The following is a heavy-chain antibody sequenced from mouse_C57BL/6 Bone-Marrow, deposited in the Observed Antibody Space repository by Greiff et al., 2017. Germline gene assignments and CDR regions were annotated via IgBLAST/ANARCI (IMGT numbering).Heavy chain of an antibody. Sequence: QVQLQQSGAELARPGASVKLSCKASGYTFTSYGISWVKQRPGQGLEWIGEIYPRSGNTYYNEKFKGKATLTADKSSSTAYMELRSLTSEDSAVYFCARYYYGDKYAMDYGDRGTAVTVSS. CDR3: ARYYYGDKYAMDY. CDR1: GYTFTSYG. D-gene: IGHD2-13*01. CDR2: IYPRSGNT. J-gene: IGHJ4*01. V-gene: IGHV1-81*01.